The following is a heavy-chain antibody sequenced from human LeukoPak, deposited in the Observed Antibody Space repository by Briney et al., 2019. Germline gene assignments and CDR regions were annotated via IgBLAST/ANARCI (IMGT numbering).Heavy chain of an antibody. CDR3: ARVFLATSFDY. CDR2: IGSSSSTI. J-gene: IGHJ4*02. D-gene: IGHD1-14*01. V-gene: IGHV3-48*01. CDR1: GFTFSSYS. Sequence: GGSLRLSCAASGFTFSSYSMNWVRQAPGNGLEWVSYIGSSSSTIYYPDSVKGRFTTSIDNANNSLYLQMNSLRAEDTAVYYCARVFLATSFDYWGQGTLVTVSS.